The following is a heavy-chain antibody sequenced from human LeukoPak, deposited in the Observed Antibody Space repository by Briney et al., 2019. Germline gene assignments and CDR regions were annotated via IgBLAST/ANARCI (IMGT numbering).Heavy chain of an antibody. CDR3: ARAMADLDY. D-gene: IGHD5-18*01. CDR1: GYTFTSYY. J-gene: IGHJ4*02. V-gene: IGHV1-46*01. Sequence: ASVKVSCNASGYTFTSYYIHCVRQAPGQGLEWMGIINPSGGSPSNAQKFQGRVTMTRDTSTSTVYMELSSLTSEDTAVYYCARAMADLDYWGQGTLVTVSS. CDR2: INPSGGSP.